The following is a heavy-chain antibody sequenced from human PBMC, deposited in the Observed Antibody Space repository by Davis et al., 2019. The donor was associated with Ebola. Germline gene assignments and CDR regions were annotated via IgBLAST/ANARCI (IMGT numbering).Heavy chain of an antibody. D-gene: IGHD4-17*01. CDR1: GFTVNSNF. Sequence: GGSLRLSCAASGFTVNSNFMSWVRQAPGKGLEWVSVMYSGGNTYYADSVKGRFTISRDNSKNTLYLQMNSLRVEDTAVYYCATMTTDWYFDLWGRGALVTVSS. J-gene: IGHJ2*01. V-gene: IGHV3-53*01. CDR3: ATMTTDWYFDL. CDR2: MYSGGNT.